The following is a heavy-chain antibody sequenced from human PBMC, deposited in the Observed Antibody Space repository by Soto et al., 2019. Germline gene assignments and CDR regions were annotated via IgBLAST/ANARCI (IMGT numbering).Heavy chain of an antibody. Sequence: EVQLVEAGGGLVKPGGSLRLSCAASGFTFSSYSMNWVRQAPGKGLEWVSSISSSSSYIYYADSVKGRFTISRDNAKNSLYLQMNSLRAEDTAVYYCARDNYDILTGYYKGTYGMDVWGQGTTVTVSS. J-gene: IGHJ6*02. V-gene: IGHV3-21*01. CDR2: ISSSSSYI. CDR3: ARDNYDILTGYYKGTYGMDV. D-gene: IGHD3-9*01. CDR1: GFTFSSYS.